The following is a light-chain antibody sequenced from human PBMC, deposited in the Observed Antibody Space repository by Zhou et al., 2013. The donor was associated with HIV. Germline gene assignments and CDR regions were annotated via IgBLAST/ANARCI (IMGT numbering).Light chain of an antibody. CDR1: QSVSSSY. CDR2: GAF. J-gene: IGKJ4*01. V-gene: IGKV3-20*01. CDR3: QQSYSTPLT. Sequence: EIVLTQSPGTLSLSPGERATLFCRASQSVSSSYIAWYQQKPGQAPRLLIHGAFSRATGIPDRFSGSGSGTDFTLTISSLQPEDFATYYCQQSYSTPLTFGGGTKVEIK.